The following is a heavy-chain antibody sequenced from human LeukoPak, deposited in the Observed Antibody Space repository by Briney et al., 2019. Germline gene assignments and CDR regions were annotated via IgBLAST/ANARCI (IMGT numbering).Heavy chain of an antibody. J-gene: IGHJ6*02. Sequence: ASVKVSCKASGYTFTGYYMHWVRQAPGQGLEWMGWINPNSGGTNYAQKFQGWVTMTRDTSISTAYMELSRLRSDDTAVYYCARSLIVVVPAALTYGMDVWGQGTTVTVSS. D-gene: IGHD2-2*01. V-gene: IGHV1-2*04. CDR1: GYTFTGYY. CDR2: INPNSGGT. CDR3: ARSLIVVVPAALTYGMDV.